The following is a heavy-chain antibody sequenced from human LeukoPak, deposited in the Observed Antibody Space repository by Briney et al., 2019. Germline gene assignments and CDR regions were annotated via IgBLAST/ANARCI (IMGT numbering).Heavy chain of an antibody. V-gene: IGHV4-61*02. Sequence: SETLSLTCTVSGGSISSGSYYWSWIRQPAGKGLEWIGRIYTSGSTNYNPSLKSRVTISVDTSKNQFSLKLSSVTAADTAVYYCARAHSSSWYVDYWGQGTLVTVSS. CDR1: GGSISSGSYY. CDR2: IYTSGST. D-gene: IGHD6-13*01. J-gene: IGHJ4*02. CDR3: ARAHSSSWYVDY.